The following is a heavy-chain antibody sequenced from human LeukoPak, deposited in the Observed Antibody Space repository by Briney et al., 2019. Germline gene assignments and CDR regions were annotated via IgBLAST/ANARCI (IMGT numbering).Heavy chain of an antibody. CDR3: VRENRRRYNYGDYFYYGMDV. D-gene: IGHD5-18*01. CDR1: GFTFSSPD. Sequence: GGSLRLSCAASGFTFSSPDMHWVRQVTGKGLEWVSSIGTTGDTNYAASVKGRFTISRDIAENSFYLQMNNLRARDTAVYYCVRENRRRYNYGDYFYYGMDVWGQGTTVTVSS. J-gene: IGHJ6*02. V-gene: IGHV3-13*04. CDR2: IGTTGDT.